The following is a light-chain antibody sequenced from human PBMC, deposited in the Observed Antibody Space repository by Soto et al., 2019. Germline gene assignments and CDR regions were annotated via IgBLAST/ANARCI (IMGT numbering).Light chain of an antibody. CDR2: AAS. Sequence: DIQMTQSPSSLSASVGDRVTITCRASQSISNYLDWYQQKPGKAPKLRIYAASSMQSGVPSRFGGSGSETDFTLTISSLQPDDSATYYCQQSFSPLWTFGQGTKVEV. J-gene: IGKJ1*01. CDR1: QSISNY. V-gene: IGKV1-39*01. CDR3: QQSFSPLWT.